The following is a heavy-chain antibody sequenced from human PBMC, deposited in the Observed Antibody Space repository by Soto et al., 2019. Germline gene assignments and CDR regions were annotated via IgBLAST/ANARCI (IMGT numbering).Heavy chain of an antibody. J-gene: IGHJ6*02. CDR3: ARDCSGATCFPGMDV. Sequence: GWSLRLSCAASGFSLNDYTLNWVRRASGKGLEWVSSISGSGYISYADSLRGRVTISRDNAKKSLYLQIISLRAEDAAVYYCARDCSGATCFPGMDVWGLGTTVTVSS. V-gene: IGHV3-21*01. CDR2: ISGSGYI. D-gene: IGHD2-15*01. CDR1: GFSLNDYT.